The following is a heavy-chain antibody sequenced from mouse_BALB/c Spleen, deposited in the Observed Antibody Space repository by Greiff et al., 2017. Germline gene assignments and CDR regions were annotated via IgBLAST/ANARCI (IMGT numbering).Heavy chain of an antibody. J-gene: IGHJ4*01. CDR1: GFTFSSYA. D-gene: IGHD2-1*01. Sequence: EVKLQESGGGLVKPGGSLKLSCAASGFTFSSYAMSWVRQTPEKRLEWVASISSGGSTYYPDSVKGRFTISRDNARNILYLQMSSLRSEDTAMYYCARDGNYAMDYWGQGTSVTVSS. CDR3: ARDGNYAMDY. V-gene: IGHV5-6-5*01. CDR2: ISSGGST.